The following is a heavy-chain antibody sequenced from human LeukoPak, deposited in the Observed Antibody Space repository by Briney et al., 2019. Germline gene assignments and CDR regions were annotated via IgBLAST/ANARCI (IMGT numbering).Heavy chain of an antibody. V-gene: IGHV1-46*01. Sequence: ASVTVSCKASGYSFTNYYIHWVRQAPGQGLEWLGLIDPAGAKTTYSQKLQGRVSATRGMSTNSVRLELSSLKPEDTAVYYCARSRAYYFDYWGQGTLVTVFS. CDR3: ARSRAYYFDY. J-gene: IGHJ4*02. CDR2: IDPAGAKT. CDR1: GYSFTNYY.